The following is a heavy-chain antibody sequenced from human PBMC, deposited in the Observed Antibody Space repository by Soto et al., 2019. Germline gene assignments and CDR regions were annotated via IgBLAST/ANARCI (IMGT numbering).Heavy chain of an antibody. J-gene: IGHJ6*02. CDR1: EFDFSNFA. D-gene: IGHD5-12*01. CDR3: GKVVSTARLYGMDV. V-gene: IGHV3-23*01. Sequence: GGSLRLACAASEFDFSNFAMNWIRQVPGKGLEWVAAISSGSSNIYYADSVKGRFTVSRGNSKNTLHLEMSGLKADATPVSYCGKVVSTARLYGMDVWGQGTTVTVSS. CDR2: ISSGSSNI.